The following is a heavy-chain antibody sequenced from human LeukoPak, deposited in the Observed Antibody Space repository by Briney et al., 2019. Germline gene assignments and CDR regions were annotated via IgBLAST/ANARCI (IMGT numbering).Heavy chain of an antibody. Sequence: GGSLRLSCAASGFTFSSYWMHWVRQAPGKGLVWVSRINNDGSITIYADSVKGRFTISRDNAKKTLYLQMNSLRAEDTAVYYCASHPGFDFWSGYSYWGQGTLVTVSS. CDR3: ASHPGFDFWSGYSY. CDR2: INNDGSIT. V-gene: IGHV3-74*01. D-gene: IGHD3-3*01. CDR1: GFTFSSYW. J-gene: IGHJ4*02.